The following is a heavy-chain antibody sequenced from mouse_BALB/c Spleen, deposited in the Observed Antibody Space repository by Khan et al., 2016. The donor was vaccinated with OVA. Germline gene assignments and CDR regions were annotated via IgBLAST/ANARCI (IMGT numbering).Heavy chain of an antibody. J-gene: IGHJ1*01. D-gene: IGHD1-1*01. CDR2: INPSNGGT. CDR3: TRKDYYGSSHRYFDV. V-gene: IGHV1-53*01. CDR1: GYTFTRYY. Sequence: QVRLQQPGTELVKPGASVKLSCKTSGYTFTRYYMYWVKQRPGQGLEWIGEINPSNGGTNFNEKFKSKATLTVDKLSSTAYMQLSSLTSEDSAVYYCTRKDYYGSSHRYFDVWGGGTTVTVSS.